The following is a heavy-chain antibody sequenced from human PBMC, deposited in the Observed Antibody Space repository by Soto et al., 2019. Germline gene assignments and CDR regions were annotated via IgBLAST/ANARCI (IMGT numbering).Heavy chain of an antibody. CDR3: ARDRYYHDGSGLYWYFDL. J-gene: IGHJ2*01. V-gene: IGHV1-3*01. CDR2: INGGNGNT. D-gene: IGHD3-22*01. Sequence: QVHLVQCGAEVKKPGASVKVSCKASGYSFTNCAMHWVRQAAGQGLEWMGWINGGNGNTKYSEKFQGRVTITRDTSASTAYMVLSSLRSEDTAVYYCARDRYYHDGSGLYWYFDLWGRGTLVTVSS. CDR1: GYSFTNCA.